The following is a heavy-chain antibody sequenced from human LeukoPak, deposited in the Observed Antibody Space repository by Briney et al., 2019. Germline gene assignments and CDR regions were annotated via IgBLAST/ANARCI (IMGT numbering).Heavy chain of an antibody. CDR2: ISRTT. Sequence: GGSLRLSCAASGFTFSSYSFNWVRQAPGKGLEWVSYISRTTSYTDSVKGRFTISRDNAKSSLYLQMNSLRAEDTAVYYCAKEGFGSGEAYWGQGTLVTVSS. CDR3: AKEGFGSGEAY. D-gene: IGHD3-10*01. CDR1: GFTFSSYS. J-gene: IGHJ4*02. V-gene: IGHV3-48*01.